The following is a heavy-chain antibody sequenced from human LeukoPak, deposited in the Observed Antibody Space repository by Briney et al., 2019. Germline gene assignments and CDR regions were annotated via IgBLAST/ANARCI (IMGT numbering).Heavy chain of an antibody. CDR1: GGSISSYY. D-gene: IGHD3-3*01. J-gene: IGHJ5*02. CDR3: AREGIFGVSPPLWWFDP. V-gene: IGHV4-4*07. Sequence: SETLSLTCTVSGGSISSYYWSWIRQPAGKGLEWIGRIYTSGSTNYNPSLKSRVTMSVDTSKNQFSLKLSSVTAADTAVYYCAREGIFGVSPPLWWFDPWGQGTLVTVSS. CDR2: IYTSGST.